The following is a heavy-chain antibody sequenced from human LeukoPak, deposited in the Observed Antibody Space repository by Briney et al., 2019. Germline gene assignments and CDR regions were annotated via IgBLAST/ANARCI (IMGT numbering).Heavy chain of an antibody. Sequence: PGGSLRLSCAASGFTFSSYWMSWVRQAPGKGLEWVANIKQDGSEKYYVDSVEGRFTISRDNAKNSLYLQMNSLRAEDTAVYYCARVNCDEWEEDWFVPGGQETGVTVS. J-gene: IGHJ5*02. CDR3: ARVNCDEWEEDWFVP. D-gene: IGHD1-26*01. V-gene: IGHV3-7*01. CDR2: IKQDGSEK. CDR1: GFTFSSYW.